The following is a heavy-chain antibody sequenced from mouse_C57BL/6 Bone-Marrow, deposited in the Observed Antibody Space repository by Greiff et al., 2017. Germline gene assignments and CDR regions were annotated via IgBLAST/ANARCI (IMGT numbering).Heavy chain of an antibody. D-gene: IGHD2-12*01. V-gene: IGHV9-3*01. CDR2: IKTYSGVP. CDR3: ARRNLYFPFAY. CDR1: GYTFTTYG. Sequence: QIQLVQSGPELKKPGETDKISCKASGYTFTTYGMSWVKQAPGKGLKWMGWIKTYSGVPTYADDFKGRFAFSLETSASTAYLQINNLKYEDTATYFCARRNLYFPFAYGGQGTLVSVSA. J-gene: IGHJ3*01.